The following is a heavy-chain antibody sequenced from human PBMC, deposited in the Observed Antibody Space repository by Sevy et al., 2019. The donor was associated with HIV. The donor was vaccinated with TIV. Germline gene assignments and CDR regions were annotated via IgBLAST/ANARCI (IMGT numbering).Heavy chain of an antibody. CDR2: FYYSRST. CDR3: ARASPEYYYGLDV. V-gene: IGHV4-59*01. J-gene: IGHJ6*02. Sequence: SETLSLTCTVSDGSMSGYYWSWIRQPPGKGLEWIGYFYYSRSTNYNPSLKSRVTISVDTSRNHSSLKLRSVTAADTAVYYCARASPEYYYGLDVWGHGTTVTVSS. CDR1: DGSMSGYY.